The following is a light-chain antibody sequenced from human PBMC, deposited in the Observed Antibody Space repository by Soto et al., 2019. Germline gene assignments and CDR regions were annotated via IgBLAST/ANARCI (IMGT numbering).Light chain of an antibody. CDR2: GNA. Sequence: QSVLTQPPSVSGAPGQRVTISCTGRTSNIGAGYDVHWYQLLPGTAPKLLISGNANRPSGVPDRFSASKSGTSASLAITGLQAEDEADYYCQSYDSSLSGGVFGGGTKLTVL. CDR3: QSYDSSLSGGV. CDR1: TSNIGAGYD. V-gene: IGLV1-40*01. J-gene: IGLJ3*02.